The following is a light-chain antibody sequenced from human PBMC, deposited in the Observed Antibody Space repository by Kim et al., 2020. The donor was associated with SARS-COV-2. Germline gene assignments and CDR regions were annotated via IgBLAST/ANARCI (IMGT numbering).Light chain of an antibody. CDR2: LNSDGSH. V-gene: IGLV4-69*01. Sequence: SVKRTCTLSSGHSSSAITWHQQQPEKGPRYLMKLNSDGSHTKGDGIPDRFSGSSSGAGRYLTISSLQSEDEADYYCQTWGTGIAVFGGGTQLTVL. CDR1: SGHSSSA. CDR3: QTWGTGIAV. J-gene: IGLJ3*02.